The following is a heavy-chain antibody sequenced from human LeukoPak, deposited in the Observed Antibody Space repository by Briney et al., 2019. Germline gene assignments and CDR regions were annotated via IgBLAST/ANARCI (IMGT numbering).Heavy chain of an antibody. CDR1: GFTFDDYG. J-gene: IGHJ4*02. Sequence: PGGSLRLSCAASGFTFDDYGMSWVRQAPGKGLEWVSFISSSSSYINYGDSVKGRFTISRDNAKNSLYLQMNSLRAEDTAVYYCARRGGGVAGTFDYWGQGTLVTVSS. CDR3: ARRGGGVAGTFDY. CDR2: ISSSSSYI. V-gene: IGHV3-21*01. D-gene: IGHD6-19*01.